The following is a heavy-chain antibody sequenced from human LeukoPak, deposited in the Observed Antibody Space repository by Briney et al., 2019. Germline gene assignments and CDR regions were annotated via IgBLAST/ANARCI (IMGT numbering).Heavy chain of an antibody. D-gene: IGHD2-2*01. CDR1: GYTFTSYG. CDR3: ARSLNKGYIVVVPAAPFDY. Sequence: VASVTVSFKASGYTFTSYGISWVRQAPGQGLEWMGWISAYNGNTNYAQKLQGRVTMTTDTSTSTAYMELRSLRSDDTAVYYCARSLNKGYIVVVPAAPFDYWGQGTLVTVSS. V-gene: IGHV1-18*01. CDR2: ISAYNGNT. J-gene: IGHJ4*02.